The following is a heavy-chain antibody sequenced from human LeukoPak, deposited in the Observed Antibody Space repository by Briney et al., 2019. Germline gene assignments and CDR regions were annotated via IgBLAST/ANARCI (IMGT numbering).Heavy chain of an antibody. J-gene: IGHJ4*02. CDR2: MYSSGNT. V-gene: IGHV4-4*07. Sequence: PSETLSLTCTVSGASIRSYYWNWIRQFAGKGLEWIGRMYSSGNTDYNPSLQGRVTMSVDTSKNQFSLKLTSVTAADRAIYYCARKASGLMLDWGQGVLVTVSP. CDR3: ARKASGLMLD. D-gene: IGHD3-16*01. CDR1: GASIRSYY.